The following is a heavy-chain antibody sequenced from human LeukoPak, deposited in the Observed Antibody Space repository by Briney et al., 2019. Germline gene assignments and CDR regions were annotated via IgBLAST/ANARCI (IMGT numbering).Heavy chain of an antibody. Sequence: GGSLRLSCAASGFTFSSYSMNWVRQAPGKGLEWVSSISSSSSYIYYADSVKGRFTISRDNAKNSLYLQMNSLRAEDTAVYYCARDIRGSYYYVDVWGKGTTVTVSS. V-gene: IGHV3-21*01. J-gene: IGHJ6*03. D-gene: IGHD2-2*02. CDR3: ARDIRGSYYYVDV. CDR1: GFTFSSYS. CDR2: ISSSSSYI.